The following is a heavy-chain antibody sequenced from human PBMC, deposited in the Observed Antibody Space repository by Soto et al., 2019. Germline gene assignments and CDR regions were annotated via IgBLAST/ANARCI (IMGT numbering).Heavy chain of an antibody. V-gene: IGHV1-69*12. D-gene: IGHD3-10*01. J-gene: IGHJ2*01. CDR3: ARDRGGRRSRGVTKGTSGYWYFDL. Sequence: QVQLVQSGAEVKKPGSSVKVSCKASGGTFSSYAISWVRQAPGQGLEWMGGIIPIFGTANYAQKFQGRVTITADESISTDYTELSSLRSEDTAVYYCARDRGGRRSRGVTKGTSGYWYFDLWGRGTLVTVSS. CDR1: GGTFSSYA. CDR2: IIPIFGTA.